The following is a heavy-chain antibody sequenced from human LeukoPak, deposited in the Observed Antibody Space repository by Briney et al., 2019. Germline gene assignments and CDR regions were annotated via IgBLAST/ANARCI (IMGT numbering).Heavy chain of an antibody. CDR2: ISYDGSNK. D-gene: IGHD6-6*01. CDR3: AKDLGRPVRED. Sequence: GGSLRLSCAASGFTFSSYAMHWVRQAPGKGLEWVAVISYDGSNKYYADSVKGRFTISRDNSKNTLYLQMNSLRAEDTAVYYCAKDLGRPVREDWGQGTLVTVSS. CDR1: GFTFSSYA. J-gene: IGHJ4*02. V-gene: IGHV3-30-3*01.